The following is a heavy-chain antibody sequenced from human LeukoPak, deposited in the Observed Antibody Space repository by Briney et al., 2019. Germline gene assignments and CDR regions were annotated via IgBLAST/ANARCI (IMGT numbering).Heavy chain of an antibody. V-gene: IGHV3-7*03. Sequence: GGPLRLSCAASGFTFSSYWMSWVRQAPGKGLEWVANIKQDGSEKYYVDSVKGRFTISRDNAKNSLYLQMNSLRAEDTAVYYCAKTDPRYCSGGSCYDFDYWGQGTLVTVSS. CDR3: AKTDPRYCSGGSCYDFDY. D-gene: IGHD2-15*01. CDR2: IKQDGSEK. J-gene: IGHJ4*02. CDR1: GFTFSSYW.